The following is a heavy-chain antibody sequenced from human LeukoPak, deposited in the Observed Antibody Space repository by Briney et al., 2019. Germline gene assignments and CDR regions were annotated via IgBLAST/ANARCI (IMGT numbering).Heavy chain of an antibody. V-gene: IGHV3-7*01. CDR3: ARTRYSYGPFNYFDY. D-gene: IGHD5-18*01. CDR2: INHEGGGI. J-gene: IGHJ4*02. CDR1: GFTFSESW. Sequence: GGSLRLSCAASGFTFSESWMSWVRQVPGQGLEWVAHINHEGGGIQYVDSVKGRFTISRDNAKGSVYLQMNSLRAEDTAVYYCARTRYSYGPFNYFDYWGQGTLVTVSS.